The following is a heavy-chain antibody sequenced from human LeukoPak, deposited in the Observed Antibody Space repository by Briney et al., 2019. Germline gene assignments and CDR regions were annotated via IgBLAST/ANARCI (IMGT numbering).Heavy chain of an antibody. D-gene: IGHD2/OR15-2a*01. CDR3: ARESFLRFDP. V-gene: IGHV4-61*02. J-gene: IGHJ5*02. Sequence: SETLSLTCTVSGGSISSGSYYWNWIRQPAGKGLEWIGRIYTSGSTNFNPSLKSRVTISVDTSKNQFSLKLSSVTAADTAVYYCARESFLRFDPWGQGTLVTVSS. CDR2: IYTSGST. CDR1: GGSISSGSYY.